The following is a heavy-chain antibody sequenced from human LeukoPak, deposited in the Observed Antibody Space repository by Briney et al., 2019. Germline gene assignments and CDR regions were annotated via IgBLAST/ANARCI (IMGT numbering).Heavy chain of an antibody. CDR1: GYTFTSYA. CDR2: INTNTGNP. D-gene: IGHD5-18*01. Sequence: ASVKVSCKASGYTFTSYAMNWVRQAPGQGLEWMGWINTNTGNPTYAQGFTGRFVFSLDTSVSTAYLQISSLKAEDTAVYYCARDASIQLLLPYYFDYWGQGTLVTVSS. J-gene: IGHJ4*02. V-gene: IGHV7-4-1*02. CDR3: ARDASIQLLLPYYFDY.